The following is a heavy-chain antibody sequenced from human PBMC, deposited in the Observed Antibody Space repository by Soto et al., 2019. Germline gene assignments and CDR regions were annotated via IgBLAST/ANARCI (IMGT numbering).Heavy chain of an antibody. J-gene: IGHJ5*02. CDR1: GGTFSSYT. CDR2: IIPILGIA. Sequence: QVQLVQSGAEVKKPGSSVKVSCKASGGTFSSYTISWVRQAPGQGLEWMGRIIPILGIANYAQKFQGRVTITADKSTSTAYMERRSLRSEDTAVYYCARLVCGADCYSDNWFDPWGQGTLVTVSS. CDR3: ARLVCGADCYSDNWFDP. V-gene: IGHV1-69*02. D-gene: IGHD2-21*02.